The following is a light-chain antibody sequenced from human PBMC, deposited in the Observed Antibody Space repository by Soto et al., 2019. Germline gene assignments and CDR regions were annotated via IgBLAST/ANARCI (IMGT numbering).Light chain of an antibody. V-gene: IGLV2-14*01. J-gene: IGLJ3*02. CDR2: EVS. CDR1: SSDVGGYNY. Sequence: QSALTQPASVSGSPGQSITISCTGTSSDVGGYNYVSWYQPHPGKAPKLMIYEVSNRPSGVSNRFSGSKSGNTASLTISGLQAEDEADYYCSSYTRSSTRVFGGGTKVTVL. CDR3: SSYTRSSTRV.